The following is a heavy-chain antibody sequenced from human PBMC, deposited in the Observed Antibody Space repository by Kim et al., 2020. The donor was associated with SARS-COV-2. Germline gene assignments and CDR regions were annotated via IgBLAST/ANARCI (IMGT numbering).Heavy chain of an antibody. CDR3: ARSGADHHYYYYGMDV. CDR2: INTNTGNP. Sequence: ASVKVSCKASGYTFTSYAMNWVRQAPGQGLEWMGWINTNTGNPTYAQGFTGRFVFSLDTSVSTAYLQISSLKAEDTAVYYCARSGADHHYYYYGMDVWGQGTTVTVSS. V-gene: IGHV7-4-1*02. CDR1: GYTFTSYA. J-gene: IGHJ6*02.